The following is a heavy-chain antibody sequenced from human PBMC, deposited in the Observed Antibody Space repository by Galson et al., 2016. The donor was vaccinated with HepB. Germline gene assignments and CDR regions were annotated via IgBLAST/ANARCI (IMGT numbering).Heavy chain of an antibody. J-gene: IGHJ4*02. CDR3: ARRASGWYLDY. V-gene: IGHV3-30-3*01. CDR1: GFTFRTYH. D-gene: IGHD6-19*01. CDR2: ISYDGSNT. Sequence: SLRLSCAASGFTFRTYHMNWVRQTPGKGLEWVTLISYDGSNTYYADSVKGRFTISRDNSKDTLYLQMNSLRAEDTAVYYCARRASGWYLDYWGQGTLVTVSS.